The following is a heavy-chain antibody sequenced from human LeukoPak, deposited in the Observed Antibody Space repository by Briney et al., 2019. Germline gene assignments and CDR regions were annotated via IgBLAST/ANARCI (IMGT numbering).Heavy chain of an antibody. CDR2: INHSGST. CDR3: ARERGYDSVVDY. D-gene: IGHD5-12*01. Sequence: SETLSLTCAVYGGSFSGYYWSWIRQPPGKGLEWIGEINHSGSTNYNPSLKSRVTISVDTSKNQFSLKLSSVTAADTAVYYCARERGYDSVVDYWGQGTLVTVSS. CDR1: GGSFSGYY. J-gene: IGHJ4*02. V-gene: IGHV4-34*01.